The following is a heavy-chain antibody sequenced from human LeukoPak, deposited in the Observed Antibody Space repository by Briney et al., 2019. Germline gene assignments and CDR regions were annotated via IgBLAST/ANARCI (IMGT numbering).Heavy chain of an antibody. CDR2: IYYSGST. D-gene: IGHD6-19*01. V-gene: IGHV4-59*01. Sequence: SSETLSLTCTVSGVSISSYYWSWIRQPPGKGLEWIGYIYYSGSTNYNPSLKGRVTISVDTSKNQFSLKLSSVTAADTAVYYCARGGIAVAGTSVFDYWGQGTLVTVSS. CDR1: GVSISSYY. J-gene: IGHJ4*02. CDR3: ARGGIAVAGTSVFDY.